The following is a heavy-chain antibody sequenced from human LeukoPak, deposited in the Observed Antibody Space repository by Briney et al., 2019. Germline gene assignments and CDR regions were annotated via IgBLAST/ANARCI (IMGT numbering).Heavy chain of an antibody. V-gene: IGHV3-48*03. CDR1: GFTFSSYE. CDR3: ARDYCSCGSCYEDY. J-gene: IGHJ4*02. D-gene: IGHD2-15*01. Sequence: PGGSLRLSCAASGFTFSSYEMNWARQAPGKGLECVSYISSSGSTIYYADSVKGRFTISRDNAKNSLYLQMNSLRAEDTAVYYCARDYCSCGSCYEDYWGQGTLVTVSS. CDR2: ISSSGSTI.